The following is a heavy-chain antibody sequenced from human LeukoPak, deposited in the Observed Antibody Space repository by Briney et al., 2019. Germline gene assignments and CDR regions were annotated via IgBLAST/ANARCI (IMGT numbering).Heavy chain of an antibody. CDR2: INPSGGST. V-gene: IGHV1-46*01. J-gene: IGHJ4*02. CDR1: GYTFTSYY. Sequence: GASVKVSCKASGYTFTSYYMHWVRQAPGQGLEWMGIINPSGGSTSYAQKFQGRVTMTRDTSTSTVYMELSSLRSEDTAVYYCARDSLQRGGGDWWQTAYWGQGTLVTVSS. CDR3: ARDSLQRGGGDWWQTAY. D-gene: IGHD2-21*02.